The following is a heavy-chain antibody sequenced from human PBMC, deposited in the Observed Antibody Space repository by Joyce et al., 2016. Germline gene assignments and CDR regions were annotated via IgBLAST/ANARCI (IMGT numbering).Heavy chain of an antibody. V-gene: IGHV7-4-1*02. CDR3: ARADWYFDL. Sequence: QVQLVQPASELRKPGASVTVSCQASGYTFTNYALNWVRQAPGQGLEWMGWISTNAGTPTYAQGFTGRFVFSVDTSVSTAYLHISSLKAEDTAIYYCARADWYFDLWGRGTLVTVSS. CDR2: ISTNAGTP. CDR1: GYTFTNYA. J-gene: IGHJ2*01.